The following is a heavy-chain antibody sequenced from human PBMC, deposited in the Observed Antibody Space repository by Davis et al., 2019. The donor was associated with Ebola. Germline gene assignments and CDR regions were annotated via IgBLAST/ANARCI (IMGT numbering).Heavy chain of an antibody. D-gene: IGHD4/OR15-4a*01. V-gene: IGHV1-18*01. CDR1: GYTFTSYG. CDR3: ARDLGAYGALDV. CDR2: ISSYNGDT. J-gene: IGHJ6*01. Sequence: AASVNVSCKASGYTFTSYGITWVRQAPGQGLEWMGWISSYNGDTSYAQKFQGRVTMTTDTSTSTAYMELRSLRSDDTAVYYCARDLGAYGALDVWGQGTTVTVSS.